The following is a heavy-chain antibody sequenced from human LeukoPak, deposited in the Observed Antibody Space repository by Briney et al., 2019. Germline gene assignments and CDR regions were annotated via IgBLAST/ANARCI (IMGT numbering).Heavy chain of an antibody. CDR1: GYTFTSYD. D-gene: IGHD2-2*01. J-gene: IGHJ6*03. CDR2: MNPNSGNT. Sequence: ASVKVSCKAPGYTFTSYDINWVRQATGQGLEWMGWMNPNSGNTGYAQKFQGRVTMTRNTSISTAYMELSSLRSEDTAVYYCARGRGFGCSSTSCYFGSVYMDVWGKGTTVTVSS. V-gene: IGHV1-8*01. CDR3: ARGRGFGCSSTSCYFGSVYMDV.